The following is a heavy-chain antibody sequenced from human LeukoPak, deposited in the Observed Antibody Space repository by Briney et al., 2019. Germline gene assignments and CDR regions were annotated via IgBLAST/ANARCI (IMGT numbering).Heavy chain of an antibody. CDR3: AKSVVYYDFWSLPNDY. V-gene: IGHV3-74*01. J-gene: IGHJ4*02. CDR1: GFTFSIFW. D-gene: IGHD3-3*01. CDR2: IRSDGSST. Sequence: RAGGSLRLSCAASGFTFSIFWMHWVRQAPGKGLVWVARIRSDGSSTSYADSVKGRFTISRDNSKNTLFLQMNSLRAEDTAVYYCAKSVVYYDFWSLPNDYWGQGTLVTVSS.